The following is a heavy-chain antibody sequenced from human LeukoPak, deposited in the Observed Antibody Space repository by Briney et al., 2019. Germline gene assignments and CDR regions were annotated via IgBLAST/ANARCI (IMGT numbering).Heavy chain of an antibody. Sequence: SETLSLTCTVSGGSISSSSYYWGWIRQPPGKGLEWIGSIYYSGSTYYNPSLKSRVTISVDTPKNQFSLKLSSVTAADTAVYYCARGLWFGELLYSLDYWGQGTLVTVSS. V-gene: IGHV4-39*07. J-gene: IGHJ4*02. D-gene: IGHD3-10*01. CDR1: GGSISSSSYY. CDR2: IYYSGST. CDR3: ARGLWFGELLYSLDY.